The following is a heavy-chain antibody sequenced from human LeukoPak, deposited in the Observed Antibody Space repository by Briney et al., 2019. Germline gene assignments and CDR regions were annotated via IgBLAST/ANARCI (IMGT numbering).Heavy chain of an antibody. Sequence: GGSLRLSCAASGFTFSSYAMSWVRQAPGKGLEWVSAISGSGGSTYYADSVKGRFTISRDNAKNSLYLQMNSLRAEDTAVYYCARDPKFTLTGNYWGQGTLVTVSS. J-gene: IGHJ4*02. CDR2: ISGSGGST. CDR3: ARDPKFTLTGNY. D-gene: IGHD7-27*01. CDR1: GFTFSSYA. V-gene: IGHV3-23*01.